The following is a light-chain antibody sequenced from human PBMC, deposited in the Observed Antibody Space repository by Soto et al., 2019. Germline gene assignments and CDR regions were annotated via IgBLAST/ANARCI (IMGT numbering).Light chain of an antibody. Sequence: EIVLTQSPDTLSLSPGERATLSCRASQRIASNYLAWYHQKPGQAPKLLIYGASGRATGIPDRFSGSVSGTDFTLTISRLDPEDFALYYCQQYGSSPITRGQGTRLEIK. J-gene: IGKJ5*01. CDR1: QRIASNY. CDR2: GAS. V-gene: IGKV3-20*01. CDR3: QQYGSSPIT.